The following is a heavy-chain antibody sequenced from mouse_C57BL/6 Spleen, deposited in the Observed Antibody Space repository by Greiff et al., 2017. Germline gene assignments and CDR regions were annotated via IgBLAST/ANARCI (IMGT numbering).Heavy chain of an antibody. D-gene: IGHD1-1*01. CDR1: GYTFTSYW. CDR2: INPSNGGT. CDR3: ARYDYYGSSYVGY. V-gene: IGHV1-53*01. J-gene: IGHJ2*01. Sequence: QVQLKEPGTELVKPGASVKLSCKASGYTFTSYWMHWVKQRPGQGLEWIGNINPSNGGTNYNEKFKSKATLTVDKSSSTAYMQLSSLTSEDSAVYYCARYDYYGSSYVGYWGQGTTLTVSS.